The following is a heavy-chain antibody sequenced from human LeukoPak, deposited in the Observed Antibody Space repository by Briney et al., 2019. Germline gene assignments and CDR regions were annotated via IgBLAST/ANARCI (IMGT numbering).Heavy chain of an antibody. Sequence: SETLSLTCTVSGGSISSYYWSWIRQPAGKGLEWIGRIYTSGSTNYNPSLKSRVTISVDTSKNQFSLKLSSVTAADTAVYYCARVIHCSGGSCYPPKFDPWGQGTLVTVSS. CDR1: GGSISSYY. J-gene: IGHJ5*02. V-gene: IGHV4-4*07. CDR3: ARVIHCSGGSCYPPKFDP. D-gene: IGHD2-15*01. CDR2: IYTSGST.